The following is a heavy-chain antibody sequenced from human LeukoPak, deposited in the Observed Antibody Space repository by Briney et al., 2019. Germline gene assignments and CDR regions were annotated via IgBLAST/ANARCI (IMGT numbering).Heavy chain of an antibody. Sequence: PGGSLRLSCAASRFTFSSYVIHWVRQAPGKGLEWVAAISYDGSNKYYADSVKGRFTISRDNSKNTLNLQMNSLRPEDTAVYYCAKDGVVVGIDAFDIWGQGTMVTVSS. J-gene: IGHJ3*02. CDR1: RFTFSSYV. V-gene: IGHV3-30*18. CDR3: AKDGVVVGIDAFDI. D-gene: IGHD2-15*01. CDR2: ISYDGSNK.